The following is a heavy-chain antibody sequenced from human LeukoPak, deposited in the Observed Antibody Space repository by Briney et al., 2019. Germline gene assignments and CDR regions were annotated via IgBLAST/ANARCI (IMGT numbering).Heavy chain of an antibody. CDR3: ARDLFPNDYGDYGVFDY. J-gene: IGHJ4*02. CDR2: ISAYNGNT. D-gene: IGHD4-17*01. V-gene: IGHV1-18*01. Sequence: ASVKVSCKASGYTFTSYGISWVRQAPGQGLEWMGWISAYNGNTNYAQKFQGRVTITADKSTSTAYMELSSLRSEDTAVYYCARDLFPNDYGDYGVFDYWGQGTLVTVSS. CDR1: GYTFTSYG.